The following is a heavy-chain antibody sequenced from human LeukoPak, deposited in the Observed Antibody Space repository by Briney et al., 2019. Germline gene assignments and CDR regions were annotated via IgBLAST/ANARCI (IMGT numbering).Heavy chain of an antibody. CDR1: GGTFSSYA. V-gene: IGHV1-69*13. Sequence: ASVKVSCKASGGTFSSYAISWVRQAPGQGLEWMGGIIPIFGTANYAQKFQGRVTITADESTSTAYMELSSLRSEDTAVYYCARDGCSSTSCSNWFDPWGQGTLVTVSS. CDR2: IIPIFGTA. J-gene: IGHJ5*02. D-gene: IGHD2-2*01. CDR3: ARDGCSSTSCSNWFDP.